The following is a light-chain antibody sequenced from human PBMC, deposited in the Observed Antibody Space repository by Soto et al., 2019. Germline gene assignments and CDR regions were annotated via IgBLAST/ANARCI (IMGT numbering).Light chain of an antibody. CDR2: DAS. J-gene: IGKJ1*01. CDR3: QQYNSYPWT. Sequence: DIQMTQSPATLSASVGDRVTITCRASQSLSGWLAWYQQKPGKAPKLLIYDASSLESGVPSRFSGSGSGTEFALTISILQPDDFATYYCQQYNSYPWTFGQGTKVEIK. V-gene: IGKV1-5*01. CDR1: QSLSGW.